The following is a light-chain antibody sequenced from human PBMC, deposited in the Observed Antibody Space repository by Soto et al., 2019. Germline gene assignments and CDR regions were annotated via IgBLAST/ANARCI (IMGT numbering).Light chain of an antibody. Sequence: DIQMTQSPSSLSTSVGDRVTISCRASQSISSFLNWFQQKPGKAPKLLIYAASSLQSGVPSRFSGSGSGTNFTLTIDSLQPEDFATYDCQQSYSIWWTFGQGTKVEFK. CDR3: QQSYSIWWT. CDR2: AAS. CDR1: QSISSF. V-gene: IGKV1-39*01. J-gene: IGKJ1*01.